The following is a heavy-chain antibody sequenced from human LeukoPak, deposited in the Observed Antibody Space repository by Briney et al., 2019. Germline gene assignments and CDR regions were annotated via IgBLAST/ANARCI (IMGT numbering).Heavy chain of an antibody. Sequence: GGSLRLSCAASGFTFSSYSMNWARQAPGKGLEWVSSISSSSSYIYYADSVKGRFTISRDNAKNSLYLQINSLRAEDTAVYYCARDKTGIAAAGTPFDYWGQGTLVTVSS. CDR3: ARDKTGIAAAGTPFDY. CDR2: ISSSSSYI. J-gene: IGHJ4*02. V-gene: IGHV3-21*01. D-gene: IGHD6-13*01. CDR1: GFTFSSYS.